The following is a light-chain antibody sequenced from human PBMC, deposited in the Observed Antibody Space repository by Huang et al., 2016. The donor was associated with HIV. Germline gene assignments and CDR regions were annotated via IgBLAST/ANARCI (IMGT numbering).Light chain of an antibody. Sequence: DIVLTQSPGTLSLSPGERPTLSCRASHSIISSYIAGYQQKAGQAPRLLIYSASNRATGIPDRLSGSGSGTDFILTISRLEPEDFAVYYCQQYGSSVFTFGPGTKVDIK. V-gene: IGKV3-20*01. CDR3: QQYGSSVFT. CDR1: HSIISSY. J-gene: IGKJ3*01. CDR2: SAS.